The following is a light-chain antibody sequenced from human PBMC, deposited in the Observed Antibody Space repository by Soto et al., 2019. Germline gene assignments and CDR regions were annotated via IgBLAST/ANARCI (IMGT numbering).Light chain of an antibody. V-gene: IGKV3-20*01. Sequence: EIVLTQSPATLSLSPGERATLSCRTSQTIRGLLNWYQQRPGQAPRLLIYDTSSRATGIPDRFSGSGSGTDFTLTISRLEPGDFAVYYCQQYGSSSWTFGQGTKVEIK. CDR1: QTIRGL. J-gene: IGKJ1*01. CDR3: QQYGSSSWT. CDR2: DTS.